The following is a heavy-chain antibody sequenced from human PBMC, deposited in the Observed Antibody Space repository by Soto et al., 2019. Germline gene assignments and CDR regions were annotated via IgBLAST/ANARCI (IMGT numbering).Heavy chain of an antibody. CDR1: GFTFSSYE. V-gene: IGHV3-48*03. J-gene: IGHJ4*02. Sequence: PGGSMRLACAVSGFTFSSYEMSWVRQAPGKGLEWVSYISTSGLTIYYADSVKGRFTIPRDSAKNTLYLQMNSLRAEDTAADYCSRGGSYWGHDSRIDYWGQGTLVTVSS. CDR2: ISTSGLTI. CDR3: SRGGSYWGHDSRIDY. D-gene: IGHD3-22*01.